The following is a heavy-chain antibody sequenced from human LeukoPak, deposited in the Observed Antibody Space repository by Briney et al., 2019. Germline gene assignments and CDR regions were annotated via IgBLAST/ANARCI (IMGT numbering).Heavy chain of an antibody. CDR1: GFTFISSW. V-gene: IGHV3-15*01. CDR2: IRSTPDGGAS. J-gene: IGHJ4*02. CDR3: ATDLHFGYCTATSCANY. D-gene: IGHD2-2*03. Sequence: GGSLRLSCAASGFTFISSWMTWVRQAPGKGLEWVGRIRSTPDGGASDYAAPVKGRFTISRDDSKNTLYLQMSSLRTEDTAVYYCATDLHFGYCTATSCANYWGQGTLVTVSS.